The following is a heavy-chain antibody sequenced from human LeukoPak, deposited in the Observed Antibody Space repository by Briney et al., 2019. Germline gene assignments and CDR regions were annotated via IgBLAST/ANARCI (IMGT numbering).Heavy chain of an antibody. Sequence: GSLRLSCGASGFSVSRNYVSWVRQAPGKGLEWVAVSYSGGSTYYADSVKGRFIISRDNSKNTVNLQMNNVRAEDTAMYYCAREASGYNWYFDLWGRGTLVTVSS. CDR1: GFSVSRNY. J-gene: IGHJ2*01. CDR2: SYSGGST. CDR3: AREASGYNWYFDL. V-gene: IGHV3-66*01. D-gene: IGHD3-22*01.